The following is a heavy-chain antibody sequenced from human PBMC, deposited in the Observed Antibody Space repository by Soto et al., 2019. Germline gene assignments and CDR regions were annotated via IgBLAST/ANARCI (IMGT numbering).Heavy chain of an antibody. V-gene: IGHV1-69*13. J-gene: IGHJ4*02. CDR1: GGTFSSYA. CDR3: ARDYGYDSSGYIFDY. CDR2: IIPIFGTA. D-gene: IGHD3-22*01. Sequence: ASVKVSCKASGGTFSSYAISWVRQAPGQGLEWMGGIIPIFGTANYAQKFQGRVTITADESTSTAYMELSSLRSGDTAVYYCARDYGYDSSGYIFDYWGQGTLVTVSS.